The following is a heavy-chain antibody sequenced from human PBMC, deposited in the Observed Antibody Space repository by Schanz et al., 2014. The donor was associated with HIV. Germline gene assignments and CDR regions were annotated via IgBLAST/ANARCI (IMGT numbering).Heavy chain of an antibody. V-gene: IGHV3-74*02. Sequence: VQLVESGGGVVQPGRSLRLSCAGSGFSFSDYWMHWVRQVPGKGLLWVSRMNNDVSSRLYADSVKGRFTISRDNAKNTLYLQMNSLRAEDTAMYYCAAGLIRYFFDYWGQGTLVTVSS. J-gene: IGHJ4*02. CDR2: MNNDVSSR. D-gene: IGHD2-21*01. CDR3: AAGLIRYFFDY. CDR1: GFSFSDYW.